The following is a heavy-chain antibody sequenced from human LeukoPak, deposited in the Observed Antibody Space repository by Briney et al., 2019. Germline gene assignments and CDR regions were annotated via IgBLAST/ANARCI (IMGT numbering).Heavy chain of an antibody. Sequence: SVKVSCKASGGTFSSYAISWVRQAPGQGLEWMGGIIPIFGTANYAQKFQGRVTITADKSTSTAYMELSRLRSDDTAVYYCARDIITMVRGVMPFDYWGQGTLVTVSS. J-gene: IGHJ4*02. V-gene: IGHV1-69*06. CDR3: ARDIITMVRGVMPFDY. CDR2: IIPIFGTA. D-gene: IGHD3-10*01. CDR1: GGTFSSYA.